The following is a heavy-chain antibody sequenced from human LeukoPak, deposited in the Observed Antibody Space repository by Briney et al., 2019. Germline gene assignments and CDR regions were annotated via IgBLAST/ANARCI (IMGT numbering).Heavy chain of an antibody. Sequence: SETLSLTCTVSGYSISSGYYWGWIRQPPGKGLEWIGSIYHSGSTYYNPSLKSRVTISVDTSKNQFSLKLSSVTAADTAVYYCARGTAVAGSVPYYYYYMDVWGKGTTVTVSS. CDR1: GYSISSGYY. D-gene: IGHD6-19*01. J-gene: IGHJ6*03. V-gene: IGHV4-38-2*02. CDR2: IYHSGST. CDR3: ARGTAVAGSVPYYYYYMDV.